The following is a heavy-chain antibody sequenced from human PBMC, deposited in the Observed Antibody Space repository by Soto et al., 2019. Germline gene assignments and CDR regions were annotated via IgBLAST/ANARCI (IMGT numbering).Heavy chain of an antibody. Sequence: QVQLVQSGAEVKKPGASVKVSCKASGYTFTSYGISWVRQAPGQGLDWMGWISAYNGNTNYAQKHQGRVTMTTDTSTSTAYMELRSLRSDDTAVYYCARDEYCSGGSCYSSTYYGMDVWGQGTTVTVSS. CDR2: ISAYNGNT. CDR3: ARDEYCSGGSCYSSTYYGMDV. CDR1: GYTFTSYG. V-gene: IGHV1-18*04. J-gene: IGHJ6*02. D-gene: IGHD2-15*01.